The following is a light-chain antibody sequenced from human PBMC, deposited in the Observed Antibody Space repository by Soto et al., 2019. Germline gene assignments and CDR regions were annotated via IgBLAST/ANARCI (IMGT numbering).Light chain of an antibody. V-gene: IGKV1-5*03. CDR1: QSISCW. CDR2: KAS. CDR3: QQYNSYSPRT. J-gene: IGKJ4*01. Sequence: DIQMTQSPSTLSASVGDRVTITCRASQSISCWLAWYQQKPGKAPKLLIYKASSLESGVPSRFSGSGSGTDFTLTISSLQPDDFATYYCQQYNSYSPRTFGGGTKVESK.